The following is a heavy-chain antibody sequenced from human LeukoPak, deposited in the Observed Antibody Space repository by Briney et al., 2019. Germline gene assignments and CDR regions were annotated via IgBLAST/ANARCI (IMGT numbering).Heavy chain of an antibody. V-gene: IGHV3-7*01. D-gene: IGHD2-21*01. Sequence: GGSLRLSCAASGFPFSYWITWVRQAPGKGLEWVANIKHDGSEKNYVDSVKGRLTISRDNAKNSLYLQMNSLRAEDTAVYYCARNRRCCGEDYWGQGTQVTVSS. CDR3: ARNRRCCGEDY. J-gene: IGHJ4*02. CDR1: GFPFSYW. CDR2: IKHDGSEK.